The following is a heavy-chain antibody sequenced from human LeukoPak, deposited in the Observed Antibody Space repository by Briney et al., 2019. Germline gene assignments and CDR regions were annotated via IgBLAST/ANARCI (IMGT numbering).Heavy chain of an antibody. CDR2: INPNSGGT. V-gene: IGHV1-2*02. CDR1: GYTFTGYY. D-gene: IGHD3-22*01. CDR3: ATTNDGGGYQWGDFFDF. J-gene: IGHJ4*02. Sequence: GASVKVSCKASGYTFTGYYMHWVRQAPGQGLEWMGWINPNSGGTNYAQNFQDRVTLTADKSTNTAYMELTSLTSDDTAVYYCATTNDGGGYQWGDFFDFWGQGTLVTVSS.